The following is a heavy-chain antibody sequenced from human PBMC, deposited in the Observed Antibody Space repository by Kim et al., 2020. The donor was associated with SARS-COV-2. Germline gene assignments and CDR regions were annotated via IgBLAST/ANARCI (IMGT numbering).Heavy chain of an antibody. D-gene: IGHD6-13*01. Sequence: SVKSRITINPDTSKNQFSLQLNSVTPEDTAVYYCARDWAAAVNYYYGMDVWGQGTTVTVSS. CDR3: ARDWAAAVNYYYGMDV. V-gene: IGHV6-1*01. J-gene: IGHJ6*02.